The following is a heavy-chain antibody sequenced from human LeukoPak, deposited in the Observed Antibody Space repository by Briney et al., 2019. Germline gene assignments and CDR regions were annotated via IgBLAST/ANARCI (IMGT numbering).Heavy chain of an antibody. CDR1: GGTFSSYA. J-gene: IGHJ3*02. V-gene: IGHV1-69*01. D-gene: IGHD1-26*01. CDR2: IIPIFGAA. CDR3: ARGVGVGATLRKAFDI. Sequence: SVKVSCKASGGTFSSYAISWVRQAPGQGLEWMGGIIPIFGAANYAQKFQGRVTITADESTSTAYMELSSLRSEDTAVYYCARGVGVGATLRKAFDIWGQGTMVTVSS.